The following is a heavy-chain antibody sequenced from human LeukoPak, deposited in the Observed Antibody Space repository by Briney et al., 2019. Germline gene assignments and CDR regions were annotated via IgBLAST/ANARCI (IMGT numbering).Heavy chain of an antibody. V-gene: IGHV3-21*05. Sequence: PGGSLRLSCRASGFTFNSYSMNWVRQAPGKGLEWISYITGTSYPKMYGDSVRGRFTISRDNAQNSLYLQMNFLRAGGTAHYYCTRDGADTGFDFDYWGQGVLVTVSS. CDR1: GFTFNSYS. J-gene: IGHJ4*02. CDR2: ITGTSYPK. CDR3: TRDGADTGFDFDY. D-gene: IGHD2-8*02.